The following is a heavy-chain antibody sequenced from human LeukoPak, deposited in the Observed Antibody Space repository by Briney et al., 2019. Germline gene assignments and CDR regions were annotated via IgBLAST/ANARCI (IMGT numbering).Heavy chain of an antibody. Sequence: PGGSLRLSCAASGFTFSNYWMSWVRQAPGKGLEWVGNIKQDGSEKYYADSVKGRFTISRDNAKNSLSLQMNSLRGEDTAVYFCARFWSGYSYWGQGSLVTVSS. CDR3: ARFWSGYSY. D-gene: IGHD3-3*01. CDR2: IKQDGSEK. J-gene: IGHJ4*02. V-gene: IGHV3-7*01. CDR1: GFTFSNYW.